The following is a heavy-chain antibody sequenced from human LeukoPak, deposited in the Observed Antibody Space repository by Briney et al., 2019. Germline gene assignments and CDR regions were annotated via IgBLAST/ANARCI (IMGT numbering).Heavy chain of an antibody. CDR2: ISSSSSYI. CDR3: AKVFRFHHHGGAFDI. D-gene: IGHD3-10*01. CDR1: GFTFSSYS. Sequence: GGSLRLSCAASGFTFSSYSMNWVRQAPGKGLEWVSSISSSSSYIYYADSVKGRFTISRDNAKNSLYLQMNSLRAEDTAVYYCAKVFRFHHHGGAFDIWGQGTMVTVSS. V-gene: IGHV3-21*04. J-gene: IGHJ3*02.